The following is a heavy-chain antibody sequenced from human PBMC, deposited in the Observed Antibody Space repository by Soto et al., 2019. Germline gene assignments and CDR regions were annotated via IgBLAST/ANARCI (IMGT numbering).Heavy chain of an antibody. CDR2: INPNSGGT. CDR1: GYTFTGYY. Sequence: GASVKVSCKASGYTFTGYYMHWVRQAPGQGLEWMGWINPNSGGTNYAQKFQGRVTMTGDTSISTAYMELSRLRSDDTAVYYCARDPPITIFGVVTDNWFDPWGQGTLVTVSS. D-gene: IGHD3-3*01. J-gene: IGHJ5*02. CDR3: ARDPPITIFGVVTDNWFDP. V-gene: IGHV1-2*02.